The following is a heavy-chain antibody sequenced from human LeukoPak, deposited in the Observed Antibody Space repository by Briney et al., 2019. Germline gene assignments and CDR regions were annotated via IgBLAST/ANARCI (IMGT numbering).Heavy chain of an antibody. V-gene: IGHV1-8*03. J-gene: IGHJ4*02. Sequence: ASVKVSCKASGYTFTTYDINWVRQAPGQGLEWMGWMNPNRGNTVYAQKFQGRVTITRNTSVSTAYMELSSLKSEDTAVYYCARHDTEFDYWGQGTLVTVSS. CDR2: MNPNRGNT. D-gene: IGHD3-22*01. CDR3: ARHDTEFDY. CDR1: GYTFTTYD.